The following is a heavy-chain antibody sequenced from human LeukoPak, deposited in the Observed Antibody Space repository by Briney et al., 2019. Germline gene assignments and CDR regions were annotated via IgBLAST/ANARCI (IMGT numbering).Heavy chain of an antibody. J-gene: IGHJ3*02. Sequence: GGSLRLSCAASGFTFSSYAMHWVRQAPGKGLEWVANIKQDGSEKYYVDSVKGRFTISRDNAKNSLYLQMNSLRAEDTAVYYCARDPKYYDFWSGHRGDAFDIWGQGTMVTVSS. V-gene: IGHV3-7*01. CDR3: ARDPKYYDFWSGHRGDAFDI. D-gene: IGHD3-3*01. CDR1: GFTFSSYA. CDR2: IKQDGSEK.